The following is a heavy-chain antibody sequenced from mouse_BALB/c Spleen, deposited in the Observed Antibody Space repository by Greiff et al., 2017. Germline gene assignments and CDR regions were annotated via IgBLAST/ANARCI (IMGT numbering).Heavy chain of an antibody. V-gene: IGHV1S132*01. D-gene: IGHD2-4*01. CDR1: GYTFTSYW. J-gene: IGHJ3*01. CDR3: ARMSTTTAFAY. Sequence: QVQLQQSGAELVKPGASVKLSCKTSGYTFTSYWIQWVKQRPGQGLGWIGEIFPGTGTTYYDEKFKGKATLTIDTSSSTAYMQLSSLTSEDAAVYFCARMSTTTAFAYWGQGTLVTVSA. CDR2: IFPGTGTT.